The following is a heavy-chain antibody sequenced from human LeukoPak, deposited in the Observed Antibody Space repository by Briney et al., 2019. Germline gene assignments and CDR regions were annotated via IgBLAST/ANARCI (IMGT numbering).Heavy chain of an antibody. CDR3: ARGSGWLYYYYYYMDV. D-gene: IGHD6-19*01. V-gene: IGHV3-23*01. Sequence: GGSLRLSCAASGFTFSSYAMSWVRQAPGKGLEWVSAISGSGGSTYYADSVKGRFTISRDNSKNTLYLQMNSLRAEDTAVYYCARGSGWLYYYYYYMDVWGKGTTVTISS. CDR2: ISGSGGST. J-gene: IGHJ6*03. CDR1: GFTFSSYA.